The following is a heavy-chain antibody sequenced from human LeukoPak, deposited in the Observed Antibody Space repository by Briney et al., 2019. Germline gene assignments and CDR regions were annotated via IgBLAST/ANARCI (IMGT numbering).Heavy chain of an antibody. CDR3: ARGRIAAGTVGVVSAF. J-gene: IGHJ4*02. V-gene: IGHV1-18*01. CDR2: SSAYNGNT. CDR1: GYTFTSYG. D-gene: IGHD6-13*01. Sequence: ASVKVSCKASGYTFTSYGNSWVRHAPGQGLEWMGWSSAYNGNTNNAQKLQGRVTMTTDTSTSTAYMELRSLRSDDTAVYYCARGRIAAGTVGVVSAFGGQGTLVTVSS.